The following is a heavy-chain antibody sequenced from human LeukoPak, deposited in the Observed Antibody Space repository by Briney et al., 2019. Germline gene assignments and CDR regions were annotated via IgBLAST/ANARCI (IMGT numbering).Heavy chain of an antibody. Sequence: GGSLRPSCAASGFSFSNYAMSWVRQVPGKGLEWVSGIRGSGDSTYYVDSVKGRFTISRDNSKNTLYLQMNSLRAEDTAVYYCAKVRNCYGDCYYFDYWGQGTLVTVSS. D-gene: IGHD2-2*01. J-gene: IGHJ4*02. CDR3: AKVRNCYGDCYYFDY. V-gene: IGHV3-23*01. CDR2: IRGSGDST. CDR1: GFSFSNYA.